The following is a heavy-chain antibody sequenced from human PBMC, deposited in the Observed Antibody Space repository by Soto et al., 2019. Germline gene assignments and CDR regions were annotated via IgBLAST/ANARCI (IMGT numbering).Heavy chain of an antibody. V-gene: IGHV6-1*01. CDR2: TYYKSKWFY. J-gene: IGHJ4*02. CDR3: ARGDQWLIY. CDR1: VDSVSSDSTA. Sequence: SQTLSLTCGISVDSVSSDSTAWNWIRQSPSRGLEWLGRTYYKSKWFYNYAVSVRSRIAIKSDTSKNQFSLQLNSVTPEDTAVYFCARGDQWLIYWGQGTLVNVS. D-gene: IGHD6-19*01.